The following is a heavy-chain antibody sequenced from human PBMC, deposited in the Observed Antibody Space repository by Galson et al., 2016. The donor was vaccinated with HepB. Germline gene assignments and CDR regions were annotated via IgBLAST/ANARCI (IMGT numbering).Heavy chain of an antibody. CDR3: ARDLNMDF. V-gene: IGHV3-7*01. J-gene: IGHJ6*02. CDR2: TKQDGSEK. CDR1: GFTFSDYW. Sequence: SLRLSCAASGFTFSDYWMTWVRQSPGKGLNWVANTKQDGSEKYSVDSVKGRFTISRDNAKNSLYLQMNSLRAEDTAVYYCARDLNMDFWGQGTTVTVSS.